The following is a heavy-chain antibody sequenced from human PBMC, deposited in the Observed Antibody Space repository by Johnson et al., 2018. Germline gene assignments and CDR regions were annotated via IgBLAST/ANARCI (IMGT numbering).Heavy chain of an antibody. CDR3: ARWGYSGNWDGMDG. D-gene: IGHD1-26*01. V-gene: IGHV3-33*01. Sequence: QVQLVQSGGGVVQPGRSLRLSCAASGFTFSNYAMHWVRQAPGKGLEWVAVIWYDGRSMGYADSVKGRFTISRDNSKNTLYLQINSLRAEDTALFYCARWGYSGNWDGMDGWGQGTTVTVSS. CDR1: GFTFSNYA. J-gene: IGHJ6*02. CDR2: IWYDGRSM.